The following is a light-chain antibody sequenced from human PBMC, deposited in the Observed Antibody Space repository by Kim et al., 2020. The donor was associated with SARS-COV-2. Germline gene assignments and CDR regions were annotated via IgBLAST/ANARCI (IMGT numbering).Light chain of an antibody. J-gene: IGLJ2*01. CDR1: SSNIGNNY. CDR2: DNN. Sequence: KVTISCSGSSSNIGNNYVSWYQQLPGTAPKLLIYDNNKRPSGIPDRFSGSKSGTSATLGITGLQTGDEADYYCGTWDSSLSAGDVVFGGGTQLTVL. V-gene: IGLV1-51*01. CDR3: GTWDSSLSAGDVV.